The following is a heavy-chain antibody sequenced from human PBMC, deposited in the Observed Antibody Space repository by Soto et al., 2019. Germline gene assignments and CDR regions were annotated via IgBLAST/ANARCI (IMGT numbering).Heavy chain of an antibody. CDR2: IYPGDSDT. CDR3: ASCPRGYCSSTSCRELGNYYGMDV. D-gene: IGHD2-2*01. J-gene: IGHJ6*02. Sequence: GESLKISCKGSGYSFIDYWIGWVRQVPGKGLEWMGVIYPGDSDTRYSPSFQGHVNISADKSISTAYLQWSSLKASDTALYYCASCPRGYCSSTSCRELGNYYGMDVWGQGTTVTVSS. V-gene: IGHV5-51*01. CDR1: GYSFIDYW.